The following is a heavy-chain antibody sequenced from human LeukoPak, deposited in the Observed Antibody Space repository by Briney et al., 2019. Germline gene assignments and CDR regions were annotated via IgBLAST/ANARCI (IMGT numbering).Heavy chain of an antibody. J-gene: IGHJ4*02. D-gene: IGHD7-27*01. CDR1: GFTFSHYA. CDR3: VRDYAHWGPPIYYFDY. CDR2: ISGGGSTT. V-gene: IGHV3-23*01. Sequence: PGGSLRLSCAASGFTFSHYAINWVRQAPGKGLEWVSSISGGGSTTYYTDSVKGRFTISRDTSKNTVYLQMNSLRAEDTAVYYCVRDYAHWGPPIYYFDYWGQGTLVTVSS.